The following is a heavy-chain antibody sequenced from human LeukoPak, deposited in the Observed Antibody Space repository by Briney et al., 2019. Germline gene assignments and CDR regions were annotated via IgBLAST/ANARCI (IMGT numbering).Heavy chain of an antibody. Sequence: SETLSLTCTVSGGSISSYYWSWIRQPAGKGLEWIGRIYTSGSTNYNPSLKSRVTISVDTSKNQFSLKLSSVTAADTAVYYCARDQGGSGWIVFDYWGQGTLVTVSS. CDR1: GGSISSYY. J-gene: IGHJ4*02. D-gene: IGHD6-19*01. V-gene: IGHV4-4*07. CDR2: IYTSGST. CDR3: ARDQGGSGWIVFDY.